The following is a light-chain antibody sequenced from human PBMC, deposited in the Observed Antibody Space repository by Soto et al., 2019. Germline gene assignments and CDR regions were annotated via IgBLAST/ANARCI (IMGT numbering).Light chain of an antibody. J-gene: IGLJ1*01. CDR1: SSDVGGYNY. CDR3: CSYAGSYTYV. V-gene: IGLV2-11*01. Sequence: QSALTQPRSVSGSPGQAVTISCTGTSSDVGGYNYVSWYQQHPGKAPKLMIYDVIKRPSGVPDRFSGSKSGNTASLTISGLQAEDEADYYCCSYAGSYTYVFGNGTQLTVL. CDR2: DVI.